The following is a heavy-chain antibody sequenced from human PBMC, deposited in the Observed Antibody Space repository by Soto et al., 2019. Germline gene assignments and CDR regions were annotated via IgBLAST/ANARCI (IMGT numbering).Heavy chain of an antibody. CDR2: INHSGST. CDR1: GGSFSGYC. Sequence: SETLSLTFAVYGGSFSGYCWSWIRQPPGKGLEWIGEINHSGSTNYSPSLKSRVTISVDTSQNQFSLKLSSVTAADTAVYYCARGPLSAAGKIRGVRMAVGGQVTTVIVSS. D-gene: IGHD6-13*01. J-gene: IGHJ6*02. CDR3: ARGPLSAAGKIRGVRMAV. V-gene: IGHV4-34*01.